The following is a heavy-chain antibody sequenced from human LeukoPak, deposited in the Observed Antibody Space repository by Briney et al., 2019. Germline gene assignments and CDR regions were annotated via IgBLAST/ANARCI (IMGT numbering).Heavy chain of an antibody. CDR1: GFTFSSYA. J-gene: IGHJ5*02. Sequence: PGGSLRLSCAASGFTFSSYAMSWVRQAPGKGLEWVSATSGSGGSTYYADSVKGRFTISRDNSKNTLYLQMNSLRAEDTAVYYCARAGAYSSSWYEYNWFDPWGQGTLVTVSS. D-gene: IGHD6-13*01. CDR2: TSGSGGST. CDR3: ARAGAYSSSWYEYNWFDP. V-gene: IGHV3-23*01.